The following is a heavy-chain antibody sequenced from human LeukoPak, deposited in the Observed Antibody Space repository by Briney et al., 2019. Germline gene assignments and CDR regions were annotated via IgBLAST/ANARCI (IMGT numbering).Heavy chain of an antibody. J-gene: IGHJ4*02. V-gene: IGHV3-30-3*01. CDR2: ISYDGSNK. D-gene: IGHD1-26*01. CDR1: GFTFSSYA. CDR3: ARERVGATDY. Sequence: GGSLRLSCAASGFTFSSYAMHWVRQAPGKGLEWVAVISYDGSNKYYADSVKGRFTISRDNSKNTLYLQMSSLRAEDTAVYYCARERVGATDYWGQGTLVTVSS.